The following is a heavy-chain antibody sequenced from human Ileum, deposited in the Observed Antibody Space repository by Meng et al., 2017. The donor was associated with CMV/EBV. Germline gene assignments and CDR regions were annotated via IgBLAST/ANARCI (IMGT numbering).Heavy chain of an antibody. V-gene: IGHV1-2*02. CDR2: VHPNTGDT. CDR1: ACTLTVYR. CDR3: AALPYDSQQWDY. D-gene: IGHD3-16*01. J-gene: IGHJ4*02. Sequence: CKAFACTLTVYRMHRVRQAPGQGLEGMRCVHPNTGDTNSAKKFTGRVTMTRDTSISTAYMELSRLTSDDTAVYFCAALPYDSQQWDYWGQGTLVTVSS.